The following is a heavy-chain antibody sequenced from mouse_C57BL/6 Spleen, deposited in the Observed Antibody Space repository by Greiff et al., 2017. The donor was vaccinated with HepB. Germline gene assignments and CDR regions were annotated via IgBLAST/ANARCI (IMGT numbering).Heavy chain of an antibody. V-gene: IGHV1-39*01. CDR3: AKRGDYGSSYGRYFDV. Sequence: EVQLQQSGPELVKPGASVKISCKASGYSFTDYNMNWVKQSNGKSLEWIGVINPNYGTTSYNQKFKGKATLTVDQSSSTAYMQLNSRTSEDSAVYYCAKRGDYGSSYGRYFDVWGTGTTVTVSS. J-gene: IGHJ1*03. CDR2: INPNYGTT. CDR1: GYSFTDYN. D-gene: IGHD1-1*01.